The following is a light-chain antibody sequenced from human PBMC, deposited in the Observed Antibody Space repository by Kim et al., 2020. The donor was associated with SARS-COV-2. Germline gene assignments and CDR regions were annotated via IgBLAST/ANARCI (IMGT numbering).Light chain of an antibody. CDR1: SRDVGGYNY. V-gene: IGLV2-11*01. J-gene: IGLJ2*01. CDR3: CSYAGSYTVV. Sequence: GQADTISCTGTSRDVGGYNYVSWYQQHPGKAPKLMIYDVSKRPSGVPDRFSGSKSGNTASLTISGLQAEDEADYYCCSYAGSYTVVFGGGTQLTVL. CDR2: DVS.